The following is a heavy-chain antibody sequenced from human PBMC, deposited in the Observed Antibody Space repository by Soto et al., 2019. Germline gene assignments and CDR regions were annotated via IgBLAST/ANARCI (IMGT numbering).Heavy chain of an antibody. CDR1: RYTLTELS. J-gene: IGHJ4*02. D-gene: IGHD1-20*01. CDR2: FDREDGET. Sequence: QVQLVQAGAEVKEPGASVKVSCKVSRYTLTELSMHWVRQAPGEGLEGMGGFDREDGETTYAQKFQGRVTMAEDTSTDTASMELSSLRSEDTAVYYCAARLSRHGIRYYLDYWGQGTLVTVSS. V-gene: IGHV1-24*01. CDR3: AARLSRHGIRYYLDY.